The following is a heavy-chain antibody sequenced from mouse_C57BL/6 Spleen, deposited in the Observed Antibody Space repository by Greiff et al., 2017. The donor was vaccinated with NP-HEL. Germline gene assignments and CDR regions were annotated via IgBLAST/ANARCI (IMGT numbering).Heavy chain of an antibody. CDR3: ARSSGSAY. CDR1: GYAFSSSW. CDR2: IYPGDGDT. J-gene: IGHJ2*01. V-gene: IGHV1-82*01. D-gene: IGHD1-3*01. Sequence: VQLQQSGPELVKPGASVKISCKASGYAFSSSWMNWVKQRPGKGLEWIGRIYPGDGDTNYNEKFKGKATLTADKSSSTAYMQLSSLTSEDSAVYFCARSSGSAYWGQGTTLTVSA.